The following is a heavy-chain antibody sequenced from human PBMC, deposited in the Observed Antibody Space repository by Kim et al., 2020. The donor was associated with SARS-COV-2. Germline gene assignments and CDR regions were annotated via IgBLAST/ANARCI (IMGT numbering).Heavy chain of an antibody. CDR1: GFTFSSYW. CDR2: IKQDGSEK. CDR3: ARDLRKSWGSSGWYRPGGYYYNGMDV. D-gene: IGHD6-19*01. J-gene: IGHJ6*02. Sequence: GGSLRLSCAASGFTFSSYWMSWVRQAPGKGLEWVANIKQDGSEKYYVDSVKGRFTISRDNAKNSLYLQMNSLRAEDTAVYYCARDLRKSWGSSGWYRPGGYYYNGMDVWGQGTTVTVSS. V-gene: IGHV3-7*01.